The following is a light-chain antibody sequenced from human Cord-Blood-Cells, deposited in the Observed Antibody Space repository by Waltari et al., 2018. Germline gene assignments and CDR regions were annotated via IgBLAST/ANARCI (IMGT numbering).Light chain of an antibody. CDR1: SSDVGGYNH. CDR2: DVS. V-gene: IGLV2-11*01. Sequence: QSALTQPRSVSGSPGQSVTISCTGTSSDVGGYNHVSWYQQHPGKAPKLIIYDVSKRPSGVPDRFSGSKSGNTASLTISGLQAEDEADYYCCSYAGSYTLFGGGTKLTVL. J-gene: IGLJ2*01. CDR3: CSYAGSYTL.